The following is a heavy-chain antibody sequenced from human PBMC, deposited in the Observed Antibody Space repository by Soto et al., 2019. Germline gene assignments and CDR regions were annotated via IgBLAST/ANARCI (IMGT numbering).Heavy chain of an antibody. CDR3: ARATSFSGHHGY. D-gene: IGHD2-8*02. J-gene: IGHJ4*02. CDR1: GGSISSYY. Sequence: PSETLSLTCTVSGGSISSYYWSWIRQPAGKGLEWIGCIYTSGSTYYNPSLKSRFTISLDTSKNQFSLKLSSVTAADTAVYYCARATSFSGHHGYWGQGTLVTVSS. V-gene: IGHV4-4*07. CDR2: IYTSGST.